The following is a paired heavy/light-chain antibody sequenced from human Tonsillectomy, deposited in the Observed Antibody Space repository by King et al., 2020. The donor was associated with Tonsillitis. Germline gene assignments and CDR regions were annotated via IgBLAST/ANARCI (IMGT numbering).Heavy chain of an antibody. CDR1: GGSITSNRYF. Sequence: QLQLLESGPGLVKPSETLSLTCTVSGGSITSNRYFWGWIRQPPGRGLEWIGTISYTGRTFYNPSLKSRVTMSVDTSKNQFSLRLSSVTAADTSMFFCARLPESTTYFDLWGRGALVTVSS. D-gene: IGHD2-2*01. V-gene: IGHV4-39*01. CDR3: ARLPESTTYFDL. J-gene: IGHJ4*02. CDR2: ISYTGRT.
Light chain of an antibody. CDR3: AAWDDSLNGVV. J-gene: IGLJ3*02. Sequence: QSVLTQPPSASGTPGQRVTISCSGTSSNIGSNSVNWYQQLPGTAPKLLIYFINNRPSGVPDRFSGSRSGTSASLAISGLQSEDEADYYCAAWDDSLNGVVFGGGTKLTVL. CDR1: SSNIGSNS. V-gene: IGLV1-44*01. CDR2: FIN.